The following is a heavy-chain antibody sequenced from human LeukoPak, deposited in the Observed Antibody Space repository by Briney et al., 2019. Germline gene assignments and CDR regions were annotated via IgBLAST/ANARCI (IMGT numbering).Heavy chain of an antibody. CDR2: INPNSGGT. Sequence: ASVKVSCKASGYTFTSYAMNWVRQAPGQGLEWMGWINPNSGGTNYAQKFQGRVTMTRDTSISTAYMELSRLRSDDTAVYYCAREWLANNWFDPWGQGTLVTVSS. V-gene: IGHV1-2*02. D-gene: IGHD6-19*01. CDR1: GYTFTSYA. J-gene: IGHJ5*02. CDR3: AREWLANNWFDP.